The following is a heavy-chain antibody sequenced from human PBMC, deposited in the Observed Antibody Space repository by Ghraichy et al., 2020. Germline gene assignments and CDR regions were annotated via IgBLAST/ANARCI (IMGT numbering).Heavy chain of an antibody. CDR2: ISDSGGV. V-gene: IGHV4-34*01. D-gene: IGHD6-6*01. J-gene: IGHJ4*02. Sequence: ETLSLTCGVYGGSFGGFYFTWIRQPPGKGLEWIGQISDSGGVNYNPSLESRVTISVDRSNNQVFLRLTSVTGADTAVYHCARRSMYSSSSGVNYWGQGTLVIVSS. CDR3: ARRSMYSSSSGVNY. CDR1: GGSFGGFY.